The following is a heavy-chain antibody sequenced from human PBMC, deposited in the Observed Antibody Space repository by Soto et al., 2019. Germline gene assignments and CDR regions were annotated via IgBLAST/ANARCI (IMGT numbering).Heavy chain of an antibody. CDR2: IYYSGST. V-gene: IGHV4-31*03. D-gene: IGHD6-13*01. Sequence: SETLSLTCTVSGDSISSGGYYWSWIRQHPGKGLEWIGYIYYSGSTYYNPSLMSRITISVDTSKNQFSLKLSSVTAADTAVYYCARLDIAAAAPLSYYYGMDVWGQGTTVTVSS. CDR1: GDSISSGGYY. CDR3: ARLDIAAAAPLSYYYGMDV. J-gene: IGHJ6*02.